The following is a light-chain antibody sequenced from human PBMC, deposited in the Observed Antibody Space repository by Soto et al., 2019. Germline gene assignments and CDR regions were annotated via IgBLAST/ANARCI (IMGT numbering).Light chain of an antibody. Sequence: DIQMTQSPSTLSASVGDRVTITCRASQSISSWLAWYQQKPGKAPKLLIYKASSLESGAPSRFSGSGSGTEFTLTISSLQPDDFATYYCQQYNSYPYTFGQGTKLESK. CDR1: QSISSW. CDR2: KAS. CDR3: QQYNSYPYT. V-gene: IGKV1-5*03. J-gene: IGKJ2*01.